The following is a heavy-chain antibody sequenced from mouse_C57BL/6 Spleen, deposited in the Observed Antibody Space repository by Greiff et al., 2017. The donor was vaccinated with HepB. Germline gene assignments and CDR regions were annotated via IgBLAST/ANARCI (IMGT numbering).Heavy chain of an antibody. CDR2: IDPSDSYT. CDR1: GYTFTSYW. Sequence: QVQLKQPGAELVLPGASVKLSCKASGYTFTSYWMHWVKQRPGQGLEWIGEIDPSDSYTNYNQKFKGKSTMTVDKSSSTAYMQLSSLTSEDSAVYYCARDLGLDYWGQGTTLTVSS. J-gene: IGHJ2*01. V-gene: IGHV1-69*01. CDR3: ARDLGLDY.